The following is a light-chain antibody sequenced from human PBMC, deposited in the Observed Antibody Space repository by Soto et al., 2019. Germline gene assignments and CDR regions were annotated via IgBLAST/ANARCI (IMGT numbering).Light chain of an antibody. Sequence: ALAQSPGTLSSSPGERATLSCRSSQSVSSNYLAWYQQKPGQAPRLLIYGASGRATGIPDRFSGSGSGTDFTLTIDRLESEDFAVYYCQQYGGSPVTFGQGTRLEIK. J-gene: IGKJ5*01. CDR1: QSVSSNY. V-gene: IGKV3-20*01. CDR2: GAS. CDR3: QQYGGSPVT.